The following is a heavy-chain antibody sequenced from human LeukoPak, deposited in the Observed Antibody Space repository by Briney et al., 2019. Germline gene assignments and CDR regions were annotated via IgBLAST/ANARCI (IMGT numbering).Heavy chain of an antibody. CDR1: GFTFSSYG. CDR3: ARGGQPHSFDI. CDR2: IRYDASDK. V-gene: IGHV3-30*02. J-gene: IGHJ3*02. Sequence: PGGSLKLSCAASGFTFSSYGMHWVRQAPGKGLEWVAFIRYDASDKDYADSVKGRFTISRDNAKNSLYLQMNSLTGKDTAVYYCARGGQPHSFDIWGQGTMVTVSS. D-gene: IGHD2-2*01.